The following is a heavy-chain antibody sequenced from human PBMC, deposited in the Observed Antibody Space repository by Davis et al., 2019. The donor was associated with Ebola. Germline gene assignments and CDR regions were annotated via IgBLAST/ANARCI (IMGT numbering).Heavy chain of an antibody. CDR3: ARDEDHSNWYAIDY. J-gene: IGHJ4*02. V-gene: IGHV1-18*01. CDR2: LSPLSGNT. D-gene: IGHD6-13*01. CDR1: GYTFSHYG. Sequence: ASVKVSCKASGYTFSHYGINWVRQAPGQGLEWMGWLSPLSGNTNYALKFRDRFTMTTDTSTNTAYMELRSLTFDDTATYYCARDEDHSNWYAIDYWGQGGLVTVSS.